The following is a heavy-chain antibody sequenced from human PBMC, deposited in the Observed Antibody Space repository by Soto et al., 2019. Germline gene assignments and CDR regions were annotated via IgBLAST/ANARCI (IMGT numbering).Heavy chain of an antibody. D-gene: IGHD5-12*01. CDR1: GFTFSSYA. V-gene: IGHV3-23*01. Sequence: EVQLLESGGGLVQPGGSLRLSCAASGFTFSSYAMSWVRQAPGKGLEWVSAISGSGGSTYYADYVKGRFTITRDNSKNTRYLQMNSLRAEDTAVYYCAKVPGYSGYESVFDYWGQGTLVTVSS. CDR2: ISGSGGST. J-gene: IGHJ4*02. CDR3: AKVPGYSGYESVFDY.